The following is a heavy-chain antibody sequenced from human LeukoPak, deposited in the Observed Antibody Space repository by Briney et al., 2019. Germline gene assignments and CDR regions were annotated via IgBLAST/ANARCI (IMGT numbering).Heavy chain of an antibody. Sequence: GASVKVSCKASGYTFTSYYMHWVRQAPGQGLEWMGIINSSGGSTSYTQKFQGRVTMTRDTSTSTVYMELSSLRSEDTAVYYCARGIRGAAMVKYYFDYWGQGTLVTVSS. CDR3: ARGIRGAAMVKYYFDY. V-gene: IGHV1-46*01. CDR1: GYTFTSYY. CDR2: INSSGGST. D-gene: IGHD5-18*01. J-gene: IGHJ4*02.